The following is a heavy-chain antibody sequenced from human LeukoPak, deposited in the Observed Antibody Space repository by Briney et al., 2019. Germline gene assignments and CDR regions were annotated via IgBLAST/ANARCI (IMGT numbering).Heavy chain of an antibody. CDR1: ASSLTDLS. V-gene: IGHV1-24*01. CDR3: ATDRVYRSSGRSWGFFDY. J-gene: IGHJ4*02. D-gene: IGHD6-19*01. Sequence: GASGKVCCTISASSLTDLSIHRERVAHGRGNEWMGGLDSENNKMVYSQKFKGRVTLTEDTSADTAYMELTSLRSEDTAVYFCATDRVYRSSGRSWGFFDYWGQGTLVIVSS. CDR2: LDSENNKM.